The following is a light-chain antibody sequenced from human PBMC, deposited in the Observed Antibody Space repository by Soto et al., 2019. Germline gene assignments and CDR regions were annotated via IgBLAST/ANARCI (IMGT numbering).Light chain of an antibody. V-gene: IGKV3-11*01. CDR1: QRVGVN. Sequence: ILMTRSPASLSMSPGETATLSCRASQRVGVNLAWYQQKPGQAPRLLIYHASTRATGIPARFSGSGSGTDFTLTISSLEPEDFAVYYCHQRQSWPRTFGQGTKVDIK. J-gene: IGKJ1*01. CDR2: HAS. CDR3: HQRQSWPRT.